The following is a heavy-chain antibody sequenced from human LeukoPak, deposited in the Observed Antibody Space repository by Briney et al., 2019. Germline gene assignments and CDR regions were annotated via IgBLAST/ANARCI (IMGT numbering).Heavy chain of an antibody. CDR1: GGSIRSYY. D-gene: IGHD3-16*01. CDR3: ARHQWGTTMVDY. Sequence: SETLSLTCTVSGGSIRSYYWSWIRQTPGKGLEWIGYIYYSGSTNYNPSLKSRVTISVDTSKNQFSLKLRSVTAADTAVYYCARHQWGTTMVDYWGQGTLVTVSS. CDR2: IYYSGST. J-gene: IGHJ4*02. V-gene: IGHV4-59*08.